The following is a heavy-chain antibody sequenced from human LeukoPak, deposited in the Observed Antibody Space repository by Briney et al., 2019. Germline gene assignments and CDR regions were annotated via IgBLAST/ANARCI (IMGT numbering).Heavy chain of an antibody. V-gene: IGHV4-59*12. CDR1: GGSISSYY. J-gene: IGHJ4*02. Sequence: SETLSLTRTVPGGSISSYYWSWIRQPPGKGLEWIGYIYYSGSTYYNPSLKSRVTISVDTSKNQFSLKLGSVTAADTAVYYCARGTGGYYYDSSGYSFDYWGQGTLVTVSS. D-gene: IGHD3-22*01. CDR2: IYYSGST. CDR3: ARGTGGYYYDSSGYSFDY.